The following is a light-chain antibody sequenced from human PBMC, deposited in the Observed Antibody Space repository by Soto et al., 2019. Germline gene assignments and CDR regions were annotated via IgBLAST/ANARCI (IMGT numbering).Light chain of an antibody. CDR2: SNS. J-gene: IGLJ2*01. Sequence: QSVLAQPPSASGTPGQTVTISCSGGSSNIKTNGVSWYQQVPGAAPKILIYSNSHRPSGAPDRFSGSKSGTSASLAISGLQSEDEATYHCSTWDDSLNGLIFGGGTKLTVL. CDR3: STWDDSLNGLI. CDR1: SSNIKTNG. V-gene: IGLV1-44*01.